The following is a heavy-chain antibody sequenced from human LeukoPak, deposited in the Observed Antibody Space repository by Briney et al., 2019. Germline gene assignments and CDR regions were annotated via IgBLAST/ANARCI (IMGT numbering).Heavy chain of an antibody. CDR3: AKGDSGYGYFDY. V-gene: IGHV3-23*01. CDR1: GFIFRSYV. Sequence: PGGSLRLSCAASGFIFRSYVMSWVRQAPGKGLEWVSTISSTGGSTFHADSVKGRFTISRGNSKNTLYLQMNSLRAEDTAVYYCAKGDSGYGYFDYWGQGTLVTVSS. J-gene: IGHJ4*02. D-gene: IGHD5-12*01. CDR2: ISSTGGST.